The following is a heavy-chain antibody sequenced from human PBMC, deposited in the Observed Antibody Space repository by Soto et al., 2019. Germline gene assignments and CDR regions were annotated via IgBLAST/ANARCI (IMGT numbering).Heavy chain of an antibody. CDR3: ARDVRYGSGGSCYSPVMDV. CDR1: GYTLTGYY. D-gene: IGHD2-15*01. Sequence: GASVKVSCKASGYTLTGYYMHWVRQAPGQGLEWMGWINPNSGGTNYAQKFQGWVTMTRDTSISTAYMELSRLRSDDTAVYYCARDVRYGSGGSCYSPVMDVWRQGPTLPVSS. CDR2: INPNSGGT. J-gene: IGHJ6*02. V-gene: IGHV1-2*04.